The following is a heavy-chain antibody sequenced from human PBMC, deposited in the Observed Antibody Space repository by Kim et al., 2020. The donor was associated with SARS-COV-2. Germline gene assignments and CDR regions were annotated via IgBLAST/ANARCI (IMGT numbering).Heavy chain of an antibody. V-gene: IGHV1-69*01. D-gene: IGHD4-17*01. J-gene: IGHJ4*02. Sequence: QKFQGRVTITADESTSTAYMELSSLRSEDTAVYYCARAELILRLKYYFDYWGQGTLVTVSS. CDR3: ARAELILRLKYYFDY.